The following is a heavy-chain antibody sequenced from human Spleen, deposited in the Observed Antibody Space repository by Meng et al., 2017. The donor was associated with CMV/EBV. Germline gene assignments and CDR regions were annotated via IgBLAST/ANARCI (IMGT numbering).Heavy chain of an antibody. CDR3: AILGGIAVSGTSSWFDP. CDR1: GFTFSSDA. D-gene: IGHD6-19*01. J-gene: IGHJ5*02. CDR2: ISGSGGST. V-gene: IGHV3-23*01. Sequence: GGSLRLSCAASGFTFSSDAMSWVRQAPGKGLEWVSAISGSGGSTYYADSVKGRFTISRDNSKNTVYLQMNSLRLEDTAVYYCAILGGIAVSGTSSWFDPWGQGTLVTVSS.